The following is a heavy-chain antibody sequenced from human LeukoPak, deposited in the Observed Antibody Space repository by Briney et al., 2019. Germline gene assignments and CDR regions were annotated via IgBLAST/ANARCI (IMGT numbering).Heavy chain of an antibody. CDR2: ISSSGSTI. CDR1: GFAFSSYE. D-gene: IGHD3-9*01. J-gene: IGHJ6*04. V-gene: IGHV3-48*03. Sequence: SGGSLRLSCAASGFAFSSYEMNWVRQAPGKGLEWVSYISSSGSTIYYADSVKGRFTISGDNAKNSLYLQMNSLRAEDTAVYYCAALGADYDILTGYSRLGYYGMDVWGKGTTVTVSS. CDR3: AALGADYDILTGYSRLGYYGMDV.